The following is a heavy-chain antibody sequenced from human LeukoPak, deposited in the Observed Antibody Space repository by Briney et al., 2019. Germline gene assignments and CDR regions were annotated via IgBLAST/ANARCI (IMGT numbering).Heavy chain of an antibody. Sequence: GGSLRLSCAASGFTFSSYSMNWVRQAPGKGLEWVSSISSSSSYIYYADSVKGRFTISRDNAKNSLYLQMNSLRAEDTAVYYCARARYYYDSSGYPYYFDYWGQGTLVTVSS. CDR1: GFTFSSYS. V-gene: IGHV3-21*01. CDR2: ISSSSSYI. CDR3: ARARYYYDSSGYPYYFDY. J-gene: IGHJ4*02. D-gene: IGHD3-22*01.